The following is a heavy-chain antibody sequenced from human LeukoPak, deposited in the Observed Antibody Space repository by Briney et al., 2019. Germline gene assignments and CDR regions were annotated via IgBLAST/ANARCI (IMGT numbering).Heavy chain of an antibody. Sequence: SETLPLTCTVSGGSISSYYWSWIRQPPGKGLEWIGYIYYSGSTNYNPSLKSRVTISVDTSKNQFSLKLSSVTAADTAVYYCAREGGEGNFDYWGQGTLVTVSS. J-gene: IGHJ4*02. D-gene: IGHD3-10*01. CDR3: AREGGEGNFDY. CDR2: IYYSGST. V-gene: IGHV4-59*12. CDR1: GGSISSYY.